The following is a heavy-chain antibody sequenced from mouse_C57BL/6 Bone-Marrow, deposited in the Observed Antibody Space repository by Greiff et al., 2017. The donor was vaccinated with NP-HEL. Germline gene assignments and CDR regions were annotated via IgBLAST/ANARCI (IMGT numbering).Heavy chain of an antibody. CDR2: IDPENGDT. D-gene: IGHD1-1*01. V-gene: IGHV14-4*01. J-gene: IGHJ1*03. Sequence: EVKLQESGAELVRPGASVKLSCTASGFNIKDDYMHWVKQRPEQGLEWIGWIDPENGDTEYASKFQGKATITADTSSNTAYLQLSSLTSEDTAVYYCSTPYYGRRWYFDVWGTGTTVTVSS. CDR1: GFNIKDDY. CDR3: STPYYGRRWYFDV.